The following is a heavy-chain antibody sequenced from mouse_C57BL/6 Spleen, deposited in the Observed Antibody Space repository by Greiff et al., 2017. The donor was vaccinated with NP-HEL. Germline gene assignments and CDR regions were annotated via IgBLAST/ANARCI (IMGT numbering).Heavy chain of an antibody. Sequence: VQLQQSGTVLARPGASVKMSCKTSGYTFTSYWMHWVKQRPGQGLEWIGAIYPGNSDTSYNQKFKGKAKLTAVTSASTAYMELSSLTNEDSAVYYCTRKGSYGSSYDYAMDYWGQGTSVTVSS. CDR1: GYTFTSYW. CDR3: TRKGSYGSSYDYAMDY. CDR2: IYPGNSDT. V-gene: IGHV1-5*01. D-gene: IGHD1-1*01. J-gene: IGHJ4*01.